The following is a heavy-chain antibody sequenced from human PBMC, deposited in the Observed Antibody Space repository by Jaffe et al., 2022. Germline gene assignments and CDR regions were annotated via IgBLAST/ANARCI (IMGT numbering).Heavy chain of an antibody. D-gene: IGHD6-19*01. Sequence: QVQLVQSGAEVKKPGASVKVSCKVSGYTLTELSMHWVRQAPGKGLEWMGGFDPEDGETIYAQKFQGRVTMTEDTSTDTAYMELSSLRSEDTAVYYCATRRSSGWYMNLYFQHWGQGTLVTVSS. J-gene: IGHJ1*01. CDR3: ATRRSSGWYMNLYFQH. CDR1: GYTLTELS. CDR2: FDPEDGET. V-gene: IGHV1-24*01.